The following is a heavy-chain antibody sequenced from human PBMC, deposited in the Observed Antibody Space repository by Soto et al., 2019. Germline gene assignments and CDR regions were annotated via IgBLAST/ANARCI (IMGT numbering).Heavy chain of an antibody. Sequence: GASVKVSCKASGYTFTSYGISWVRQAPGQGLEWMGWISAYNGNTNYAQKLQGRVTMTTDTSTSTAYMELRSLRSDDTAVYYCARDLRYFDWLLPHEGDWFDPWGQGTLVTVSS. J-gene: IGHJ5*02. V-gene: IGHV1-18*01. CDR1: GYTFTSYG. CDR2: ISAYNGNT. CDR3: ARDLRYFDWLLPHEGDWFDP. D-gene: IGHD3-9*01.